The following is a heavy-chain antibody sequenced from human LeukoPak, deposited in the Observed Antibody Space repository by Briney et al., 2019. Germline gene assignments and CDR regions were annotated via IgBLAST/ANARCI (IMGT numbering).Heavy chain of an antibody. V-gene: IGHV4-59*04. D-gene: IGHD3-10*01. J-gene: IGHJ4*02. CDR2: IYYSGST. Sequence: SETLSLTCTVSGGSISSYYWSWIRQPPGKGLEWIGSIYYSGSTYYNPSLKSRVTMSVDTSKNQFSLKLSPVTAVDTAVYYCARTPWFGERAFDYWGQGTLVTVSS. CDR3: ARTPWFGERAFDY. CDR1: GGSISSYY.